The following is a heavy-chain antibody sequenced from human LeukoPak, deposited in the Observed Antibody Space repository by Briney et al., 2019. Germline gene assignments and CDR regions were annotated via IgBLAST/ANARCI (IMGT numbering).Heavy chain of an antibody. D-gene: IGHD3-10*01. V-gene: IGHV1-69*13. CDR2: IIPIFGTA. Sequence: SVKVSCKASGGTFSSYAISWVRQAPGQGLEWMGGIIPIFGTANYAQKFQGRVTITADESTSTAYMELSSLRSEDTAVYYCAIGSGSYPPGHYYGMDVWGRGTTVTVSS. CDR3: AIGSGSYPPGHYYGMDV. CDR1: GGTFSSYA. J-gene: IGHJ6*02.